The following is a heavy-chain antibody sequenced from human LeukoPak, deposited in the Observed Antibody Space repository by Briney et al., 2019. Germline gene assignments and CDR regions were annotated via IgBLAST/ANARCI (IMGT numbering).Heavy chain of an antibody. V-gene: IGHV1-69*04. J-gene: IGHJ6*02. CDR3: ARDGAGTTPVSEYYYYYSGMDV. CDR1: GYTFTSYG. Sequence: SVKVSCKASGYTFTSYGISWVRQAPGQGLEWMGSIIPVLGRTKYAQKFQGRVTINADKSATTVFMEVSGLRSEDTAVYYCARDGAGTTPVSEYYYYYSGMDVWGQGTTVTVSS. D-gene: IGHD1/OR15-1a*01. CDR2: IIPVLGRT.